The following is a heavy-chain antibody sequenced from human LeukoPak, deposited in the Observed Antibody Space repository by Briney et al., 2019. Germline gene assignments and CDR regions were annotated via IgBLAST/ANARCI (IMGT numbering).Heavy chain of an antibody. V-gene: IGHV3-9*01. Sequence: GRSLRLSRAASGFTFDDYAMHWVRQAPGKGLEWVSGISWNSGSIGYADSVKGRFTISRDNAKNSLYLQMNSLRAEDTALYYCAKESGFQYYFDYWGQGTLVTVSS. CDR2: ISWNSGSI. D-gene: IGHD3-3*01. J-gene: IGHJ4*02. CDR1: GFTFDDYA. CDR3: AKESGFQYYFDY.